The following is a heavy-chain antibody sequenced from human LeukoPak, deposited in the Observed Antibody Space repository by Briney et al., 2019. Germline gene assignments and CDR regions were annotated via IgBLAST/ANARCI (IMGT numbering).Heavy chain of an antibody. CDR3: ARWDAYSSSPDY. CDR1: GYSFTGYY. D-gene: IGHD6-13*01. J-gene: IGHJ4*02. Sequence: ASVKVSCKASGYSFTGYYMHWVRQAPGQVLEWMGWINPNSADTGYAQKFQGRVTMTRDMSISTIYMELTRLRSDDTALYYCARWDAYSSSPDYWGQGTLVTVSS. CDR2: INPNSADT. V-gene: IGHV1-2*02.